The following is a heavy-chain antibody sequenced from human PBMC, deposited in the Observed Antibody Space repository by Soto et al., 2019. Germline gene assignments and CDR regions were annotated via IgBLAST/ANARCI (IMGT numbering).Heavy chain of an antibody. CDR3: ASRLGVVVPAAIQDYYYYYYGMDV. V-gene: IGHV1-69*06. J-gene: IGHJ6*02. Sequence: SVKVSCKASGGTFSSYAISWVRQAPGQGLEWMGGIIPIFGTANYAQKFQGRVTITADKSTSTAYMELSSLRSEDTAVYYCASRLGVVVPAAIQDYYYYYYGMDVRGQGTTVTVSS. CDR2: IIPIFGTA. CDR1: GGTFSSYA. D-gene: IGHD2-2*02.